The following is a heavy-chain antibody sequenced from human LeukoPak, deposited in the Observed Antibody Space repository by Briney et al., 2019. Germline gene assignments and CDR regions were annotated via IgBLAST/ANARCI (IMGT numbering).Heavy chain of an antibody. CDR2: INHIGTT. CDR1: GGSFNGYY. V-gene: IGHV4-34*01. CDR3: ARLVVTAPQYHYYMDV. D-gene: IGHD2-21*02. Sequence: PSETLSLTCNVSGGSFNGYYWTWIRQPPGKGLEWIAEINHIGTTNHNPSLKSRVSVSTDTSKKQFFLKLTSVPAADTALYYCARLVVTAPQYHYYMDVWGEGTTVTVSS. J-gene: IGHJ6*03.